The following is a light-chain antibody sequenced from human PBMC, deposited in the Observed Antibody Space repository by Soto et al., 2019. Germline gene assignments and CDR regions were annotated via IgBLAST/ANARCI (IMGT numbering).Light chain of an antibody. CDR1: SSDVGDYNY. J-gene: IGLJ1*01. Sequence: QSVLTQPASVSGSPGQSITISCAGTSSDVGDYNYVSWYQQHPGKAPKVMIYDVTKRPSGVPDRFSGSKSGNTASLTVSALQAEDEADYYCSSYTDRKNLVFGTGTKLTVL. CDR3: SSYTDRKNLV. V-gene: IGLV2-8*01. CDR2: DVT.